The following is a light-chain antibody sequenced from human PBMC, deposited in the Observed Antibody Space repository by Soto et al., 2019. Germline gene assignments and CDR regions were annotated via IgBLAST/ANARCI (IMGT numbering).Light chain of an antibody. CDR3: QQYYDYSWT. Sequence: DVQMTQSPSTLSASVGDRVTITCRASQSIGDWLAWFQQKPGRAPKLLICKASSLESGVPSTFSGSASGTEFTLTISSLQPDDFATYYCQQYYDYSWTFGQGTKVDIK. J-gene: IGKJ1*01. V-gene: IGKV1-5*03. CDR1: QSIGDW. CDR2: KAS.